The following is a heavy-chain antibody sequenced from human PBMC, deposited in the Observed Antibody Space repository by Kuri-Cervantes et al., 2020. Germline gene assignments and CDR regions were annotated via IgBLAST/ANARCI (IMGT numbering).Heavy chain of an antibody. D-gene: IGHD3-9*01. CDR2: IYYSGST. V-gene: IGHV4-39*07. Sequence: ESLKISCTVSGGSISSSSYYWGWIRQPPGKGLEWIGSIYYSGSTNYDPSLKSRVTISADTSRNQFSPKLNSVTAADTAVYFCARATRGGTGYYYMFDSWGQGTLVTVSS. CDR1: GGSISSSSYY. CDR3: ARATRGGTGYYYMFDS. J-gene: IGHJ4*02.